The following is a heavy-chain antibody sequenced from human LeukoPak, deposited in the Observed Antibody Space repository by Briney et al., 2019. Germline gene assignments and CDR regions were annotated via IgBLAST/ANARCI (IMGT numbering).Heavy chain of an antibody. J-gene: IGHJ5*02. CDR3: ARGGSGSPPGWFDP. V-gene: IGHV3-9*01. CDR2: ISWNSGSI. CDR1: GFTFDDYA. Sequence: PGRSLRLSCAASGFTFDDYAMHWVRQAPGKGLEWVSGISWNSGSIGYADSVKGRFTISRDNAKNSLYLQMNSLRAEDTALYYCARGGSGSPPGWFDPWGQGTLVTVSS. D-gene: IGHD3-10*01.